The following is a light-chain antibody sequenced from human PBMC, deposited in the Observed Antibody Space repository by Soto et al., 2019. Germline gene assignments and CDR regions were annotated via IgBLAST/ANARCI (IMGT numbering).Light chain of an antibody. J-gene: IGKJ4*01. CDR2: DTS. CDR3: QQRSNGLT. CDR1: QSVTSNY. V-gene: IGKV3-11*01. Sequence: PGERATLSCRASQSVTSNYLAWYQQKPGQAPGLRIYDTSTRASGVPARFSGSGSGTDFTLIISSIEPEDFAVYYCQQRSNGLTFGGGTKVYIK.